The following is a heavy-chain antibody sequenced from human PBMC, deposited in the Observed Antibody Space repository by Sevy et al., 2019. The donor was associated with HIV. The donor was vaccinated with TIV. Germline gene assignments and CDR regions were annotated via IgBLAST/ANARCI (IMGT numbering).Heavy chain of an antibody. CDR1: GYTFTSYG. V-gene: IGHV1-18*01. CDR2: ISAYNGNT. D-gene: IGHD2-21*02. CDR3: ARDSMHIVVVTADAFDI. J-gene: IGHJ3*02. Sequence: ASVKVSCKASGYTFTSYGISWVRQAPGQGLEWMGWISAYNGNTNYAQKLQGRVTMTTDTSTSTAYMELRSLRSDDTAVYYCARDSMHIVVVTADAFDIWGQGTMVTVSS.